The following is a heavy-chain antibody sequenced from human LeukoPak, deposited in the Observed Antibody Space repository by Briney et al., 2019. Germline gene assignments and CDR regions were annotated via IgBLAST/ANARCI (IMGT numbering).Heavy chain of an antibody. J-gene: IGHJ4*02. Sequence: SETLSLTCAVYGGSFSGYYWSWIRQPPGKGLEWIGEIYHSGSTNYIPSLKSRVTMSVDTSKNQFSLKLSSVAAADTAVYYCARDDCSGGSCYSDYWGQGTLVTVSS. CDR2: IYHSGST. D-gene: IGHD2-15*01. CDR3: ARDDCSGGSCYSDY. CDR1: GGSFSGYY. V-gene: IGHV4-34*01.